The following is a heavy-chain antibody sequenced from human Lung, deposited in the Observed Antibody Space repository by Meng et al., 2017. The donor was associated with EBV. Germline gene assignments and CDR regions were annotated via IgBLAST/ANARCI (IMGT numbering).Heavy chain of an antibody. V-gene: IGHV4-31*03. CDR2: IYYSGST. D-gene: IGHD3-22*01. Sequence: VHPQQWGAGLLKPSETLSLTCTVSGGSISSGGHYWSWIRQHPEKGLEWIGYIYYSGSTYYKPSLKSRLTISVDTSKNQLSLRLSSVTAADTAVYYCARGLWYYDRGGYFDNWGRGTLVTVSS. CDR1: GGSISSGGHY. CDR3: ARGLWYYDRGGYFDN. J-gene: IGHJ4*02.